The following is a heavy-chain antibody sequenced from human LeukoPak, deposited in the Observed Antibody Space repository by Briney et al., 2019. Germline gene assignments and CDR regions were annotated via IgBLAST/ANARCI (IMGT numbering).Heavy chain of an antibody. D-gene: IGHD3-10*01. V-gene: IGHV4-39*01. J-gene: IGHJ4*02. CDR3: ARQYGAGSAYTPVVDL. CDR1: GGSLSSHYS. CDR2: IYYSGST. Sequence: SETLSLTCTLSGGSLSSHYSWIWIRQPPGKGREWIGSIYYSGSTYYNPSLKSRVTISVDTSKNQFSLKLSSLTAAETAVYYCARQYGAGSAYTPVVDLWGQGTLVTVSS.